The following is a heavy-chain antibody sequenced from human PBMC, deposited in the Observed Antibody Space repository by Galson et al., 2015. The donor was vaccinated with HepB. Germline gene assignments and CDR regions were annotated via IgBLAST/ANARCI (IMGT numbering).Heavy chain of an antibody. V-gene: IGHV3-15*01. CDR1: GFTFSNAW. CDR3: TSLPADYYDSSGYYIDY. CDR2: INSKTDGGTN. J-gene: IGHJ4*02. Sequence: SLRLSCAASGFTFSNAWMSWVRQAPGKGLEWVGCINSKTDGGTNDYAATVKVRFTISSDDSKNTLYLQMNSLKTEDTAVYYCTSLPADYYDSSGYYIDYWGQGTLVTVSS. D-gene: IGHD3-22*01.